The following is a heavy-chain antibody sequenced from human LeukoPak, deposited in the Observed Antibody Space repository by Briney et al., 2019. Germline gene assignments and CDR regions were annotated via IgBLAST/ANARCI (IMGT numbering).Heavy chain of an antibody. J-gene: IGHJ4*02. V-gene: IGHV3-23*01. Sequence: GGSLRLSCAASGFTFSNYAMSWVRQAPGRGLEWVSGINGGGGGGTFHADSVRGRFTISRDNAKNSLYLQMNSLRAEDTAVYYRARTLTADYWGQGTLVTVSS. CDR2: INGGGGGGT. CDR1: GFTFSNYA. CDR3: ARTLTADY. D-gene: IGHD1-14*01.